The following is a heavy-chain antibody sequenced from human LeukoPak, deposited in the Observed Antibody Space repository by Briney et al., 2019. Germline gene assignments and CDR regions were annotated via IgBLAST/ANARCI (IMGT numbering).Heavy chain of an antibody. CDR3: ARGAGSWELLFDY. Sequence: PSETLSLTCTVSGGSISSGDYYWSWIRQPPGKGLEWIGYIYYSGSTYYNPSLKSRVTISVDTSKNQFSLKLSSVTAADTAVYYCARGAGSWELLFDYWGQGTLVTVSS. CDR1: GGSISSGDYY. J-gene: IGHJ4*02. D-gene: IGHD1-26*01. V-gene: IGHV4-30-4*02. CDR2: IYYSGST.